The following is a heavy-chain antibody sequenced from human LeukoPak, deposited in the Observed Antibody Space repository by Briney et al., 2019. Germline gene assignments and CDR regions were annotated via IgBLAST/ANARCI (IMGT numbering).Heavy chain of an antibody. V-gene: IGHV3-30*18. CDR3: AKVHSSYSSSGHFDY. Sequence: PGGSLRLSCAASGFTFSSYGMHWVRQAPGKGLEWVAVISYDGSNKYYADSVKGRFTISRDNSKNTLYLQMNSLRAEDTAVYYCAKVHSSYSSSGHFDYWGQGTLVTVS. CDR2: ISYDGSNK. CDR1: GFTFSSYG. J-gene: IGHJ4*02. D-gene: IGHD6-13*01.